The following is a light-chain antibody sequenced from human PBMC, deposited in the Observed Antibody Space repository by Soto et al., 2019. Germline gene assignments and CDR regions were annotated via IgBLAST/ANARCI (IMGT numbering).Light chain of an antibody. CDR1: QSVSSYY. V-gene: IGKV3-20*01. CDR3: QQYRMSPNT. J-gene: IGKJ5*01. Sequence: IVLTQSPGTLSLSPGERATLSCRASQSVSSYYLAWYQQKPGQAPRLLIHGASNRATGIPDRFSGSGSGTDFSLTIRGLKPEDFAVYYCQQYRMSPNTFGQGTRLEIK. CDR2: GAS.